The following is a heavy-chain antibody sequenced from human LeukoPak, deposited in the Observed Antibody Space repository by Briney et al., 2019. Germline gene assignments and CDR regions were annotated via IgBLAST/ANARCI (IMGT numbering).Heavy chain of an antibody. D-gene: IGHD3-10*01. Sequence: SETLSLTCTVSGGSISSYYWSWIRQPPGKGLEWIGYIYYSGSTNYNPSLKSRVTISVDTSKNLFSLKLSSVTAADTAVYYCARQYVDYGSGSYYPPRIWFDPWGQGTLVTVSS. CDR2: IYYSGST. CDR1: GGSISSYY. J-gene: IGHJ5*02. CDR3: ARQYVDYGSGSYYPPRIWFDP. V-gene: IGHV4-59*08.